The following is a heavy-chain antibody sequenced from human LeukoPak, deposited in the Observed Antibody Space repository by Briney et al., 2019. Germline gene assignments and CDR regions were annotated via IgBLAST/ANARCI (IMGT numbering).Heavy chain of an antibody. CDR2: LPNDENVADRGIP. CDR3: ARLTLTGLEGRGWFDA. J-gene: IGHJ5*02. CDR1: GDSISESGWP. D-gene: IGHD3/OR15-3a*01. Sequence: SETLSLTCIVSGDSISESGWPWGWIRQPPGKGLEWIGTLPNDENVADRGIPSYNPSLKRRVSISADTSKNQLSLKVNSVTAADTASYYCARLTLTGLEGRGWFDAWGPGILVIVSS. V-gene: IGHV4-39*01.